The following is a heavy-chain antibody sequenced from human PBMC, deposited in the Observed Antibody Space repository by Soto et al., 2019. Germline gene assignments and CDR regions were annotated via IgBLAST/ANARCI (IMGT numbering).Heavy chain of an antibody. V-gene: IGHV3-23*01. Sequence: GGSLRLSCAASGFTFSSYAMSWVRQAPGKGLEWVSAISGSGGSTYYADSVKGRFTISRDNAKNTLYLQMNSLRAEDTAVYYFARDHGSGSYYAPYYYYGMDVWGEGTTVTVCS. CDR3: ARDHGSGSYYAPYYYYGMDV. CDR2: ISGSGGST. CDR1: GFTFSSYA. J-gene: IGHJ6*02. D-gene: IGHD3-10*01.